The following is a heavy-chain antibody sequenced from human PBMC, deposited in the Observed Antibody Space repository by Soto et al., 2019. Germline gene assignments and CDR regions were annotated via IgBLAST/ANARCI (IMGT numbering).Heavy chain of an antibody. CDR1: GGSVSSGGYY. CDR2: IYYSGTT. D-gene: IGHD2-2*01. V-gene: IGHV4-31*03. J-gene: IGHJ6*03. Sequence: SETLSLTCTVSGGSVSSGGYYWSWISQHPGKGLEWIGYIYYSGTTYYNPSLKSRVTISADTSKNQFSLKLSSVTVADTAVYYCAREEGGIVVVPAAMPRYYYMDVWGKGTTVTVSS. CDR3: AREEGGIVVVPAAMPRYYYMDV.